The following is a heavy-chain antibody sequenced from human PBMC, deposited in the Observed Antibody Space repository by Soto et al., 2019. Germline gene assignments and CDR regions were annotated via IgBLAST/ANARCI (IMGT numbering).Heavy chain of an antibody. V-gene: IGHV3-23*01. D-gene: IGHD3-9*01. J-gene: IGHJ4*02. CDR3: AKTPNSRLLNS. Sequence: LLESGGGLVQPGESLKLSCAVSGFTFRNYAMSWVRQAPGKGLEWVAGITGTGSSTSYSDFVRGRFTISRDNSKNTLYLLMNSLRAEDTAVYWCAKTPNSRLLNSWGQGALVTVSS. CDR2: ITGTGSST. CDR1: GFTFRNYA.